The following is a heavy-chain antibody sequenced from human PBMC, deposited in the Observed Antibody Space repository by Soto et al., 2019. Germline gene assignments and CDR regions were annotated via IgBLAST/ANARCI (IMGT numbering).Heavy chain of an antibody. V-gene: IGHV3-48*03. CDR2: VHPGGQTI. CDR3: ARRGSH. Sequence: EVQLVESGGGLVQPGGSLRLSCAASGFTFSSSEMYWVRQAPGKGLEWISYVHPGGQTIFYAEFVKGRFTISRDNAKNSVYLQMNSLRAEDTAVYYCARRGSHWGQGTMVTVSS. CDR1: GFTFSSSE. J-gene: IGHJ3*01. D-gene: IGHD2-15*01.